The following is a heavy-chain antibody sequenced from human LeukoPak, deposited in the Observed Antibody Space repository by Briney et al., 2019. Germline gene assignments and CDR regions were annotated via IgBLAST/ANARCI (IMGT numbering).Heavy chain of an antibody. CDR1: GLTFGNAW. CDR2: IKSKVDGGTV. Sequence: PGGSLRLSCAASGLTFGNAWMNWVRQAPGKGLEWVGRIKSKVDGGTVEYAAPVKGRFIISRDDSKNTLYLQMSSLQMDDTAMYFCASYTSANSGLFGTRGTGTLVTVSS. J-gene: IGHJ5*02. CDR3: ASYTSANSGLFGT. V-gene: IGHV3-15*01. D-gene: IGHD3-22*01.